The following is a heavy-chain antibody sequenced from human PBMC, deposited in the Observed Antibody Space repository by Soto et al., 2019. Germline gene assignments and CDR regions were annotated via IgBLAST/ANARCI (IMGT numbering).Heavy chain of an antibody. J-gene: IGHJ5*02. CDR2: INPRGGST. CDR1: GYTFTSYY. Sequence: VQLVQSGAEVEKPGASVNVSCKASGYTFTSYYMHCVRQAPGQGLEWMGIINPRGGSTTYAQKFHGRVTVTRDTSTSTVYMELSNLRSDDTAIYYCARVALSGGGWLNPWGQGTLVTVSS. D-gene: IGHD1-26*01. CDR3: ARVALSGGGWLNP. V-gene: IGHV1-46*01.